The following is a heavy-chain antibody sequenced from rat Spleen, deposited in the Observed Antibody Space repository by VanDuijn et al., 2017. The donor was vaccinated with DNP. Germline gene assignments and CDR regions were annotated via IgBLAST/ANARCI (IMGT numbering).Heavy chain of an antibody. CDR3: TTRRDGY. D-gene: IGHD1-12*02. Sequence: EVQLVESGGGVVQPGKSLKLSCAASGFSFSDSAMAWVRQSPKMGLEWVATIIYDGSHTFYRDSVQGRFIISRDNAKTTLNLQMDSLRSEDTATYYCTTRRDGYWGQGVMVTVSS. CDR1: GFSFSDSA. V-gene: IGHV5S10*01. J-gene: IGHJ2*01. CDR2: IIYDGSHT.